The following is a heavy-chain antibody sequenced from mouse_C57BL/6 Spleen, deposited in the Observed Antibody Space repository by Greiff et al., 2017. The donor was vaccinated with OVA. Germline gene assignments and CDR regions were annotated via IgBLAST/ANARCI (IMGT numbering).Heavy chain of an antibody. D-gene: IGHD2-2*01. CDR1: GYTFTDYY. V-gene: IGHV1-19*01. CDR2: INPYNGGT. J-gene: IGHJ4*01. CDR3: AREDGYDGILLPMDY. Sequence: EVQLQQSGPVLVKPGASVKMSCKASGYTFTDYYMNWVKQSHGKSLEWIGVINPYNGGTSYNQKFKGKATLTVDKSSSTAYMELNSLTSEDSAVYYCAREDGYDGILLPMDYWGQGTSVTVSS.